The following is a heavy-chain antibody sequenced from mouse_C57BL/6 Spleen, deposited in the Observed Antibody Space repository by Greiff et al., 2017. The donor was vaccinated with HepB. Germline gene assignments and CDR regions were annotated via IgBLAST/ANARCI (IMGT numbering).Heavy chain of an antibody. CDR1: GYAFSSYW. V-gene: IGHV1-80*01. CDR2: IYPGDGDT. CDR3: ARFITTVVADY. D-gene: IGHD1-1*01. Sequence: QVQLQHSGAELVKPGASVKISCKASGYAFSSYWMNWVKQRPGKGLEWIGQIYPGDGDTNYNGKFKGKATLTADKSSSTAYMQLSSLTSEDSAVYFCARFITTVVADYWGQGTTLTVSS. J-gene: IGHJ2*01.